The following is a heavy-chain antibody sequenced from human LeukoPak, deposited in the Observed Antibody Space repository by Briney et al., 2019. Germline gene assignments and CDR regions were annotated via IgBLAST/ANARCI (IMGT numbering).Heavy chain of an antibody. CDR2: IHYTGGT. J-gene: IGHJ4*02. D-gene: IGHD3-10*01. V-gene: IGHV4-59*01. CDR3: ARVRYHAVYGTGTYFYHFDY. CDR1: SGSISNYY. Sequence: PSETLSLTCTVSSGSISNYYWSWIRQPPGKGLESIGYIHYTGGTTYNPSLKSRVTISVDTSKNQFSLKLSSVTAADTAVYYCARVRYHAVYGTGTYFYHFDYWGQGARVTVSP.